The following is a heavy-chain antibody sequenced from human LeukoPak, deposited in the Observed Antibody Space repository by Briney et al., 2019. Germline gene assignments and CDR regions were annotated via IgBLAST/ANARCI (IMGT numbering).Heavy chain of an antibody. J-gene: IGHJ3*02. V-gene: IGHV3-66*01. CDR1: GFTFSSNY. Sequence: PGGSLRLSCAASGFTFSSNYMSWVRQAPGKGLEWVSVIQSGGSTYYADSVTKRFTTSTENSTNTPYLQIISMRADDNAAYYCESDPYFCGSGNDAFDIWGQGAKVTVSS. CDR3: ESDPYFCGSGNDAFDI. D-gene: IGHD3-10*01. CDR2: IQSGGST.